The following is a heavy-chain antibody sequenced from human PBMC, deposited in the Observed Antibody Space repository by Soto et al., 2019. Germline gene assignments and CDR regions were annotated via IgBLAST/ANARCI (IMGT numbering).Heavy chain of an antibody. V-gene: IGHV3-21*01. CDR3: TRDYVMDV. J-gene: IGHJ6*02. CDR2: ISTTSTYI. Sequence: PGGSLRLSCAASGFTFSGDSMNWVRQAPGKGLKWVSSISTTSTYIYYADSVKGRFTISRDNANNSLHLQMNSLRAEDTAVYYCTRDYVMDVWRQGTTVTVSS. CDR1: GFTFSGDS.